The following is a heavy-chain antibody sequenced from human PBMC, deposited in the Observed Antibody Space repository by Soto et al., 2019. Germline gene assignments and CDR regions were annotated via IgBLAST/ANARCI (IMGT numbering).Heavy chain of an antibody. Sequence: HVQLQQWGAGLSKPSETLSVTCAVYGGSFSGYYWSWIRQPPGKALEWIGEIYHRGNNNYNPSLKSRVIISVATAKNQFYLGLSSVTAADTAVYLCERKTEVGFYMNVCGKGTTVTVYS. V-gene: IGHV4-34*01. CDR2: IYHRGNN. D-gene: IGHD5-12*01. J-gene: IGHJ6*03. CDR3: ERKTEVGFYMNV. CDR1: GGSFSGYY.